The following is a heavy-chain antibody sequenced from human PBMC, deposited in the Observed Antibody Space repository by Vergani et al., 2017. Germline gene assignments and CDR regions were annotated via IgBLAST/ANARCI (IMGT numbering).Heavy chain of an antibody. J-gene: IGHJ4*02. V-gene: IGHV3-13*01. D-gene: IGHD6-19*01. CDR1: GFTFSSYD. Sequence: EVQLVESGGGLVQPGGSLRLSCAASGFTFSSYDMHWVRQATGKGLEWVSAIGTAGDTYYPGSVKGRFTISRENAKNSLYLQMNSLRAGDTAVYYCARDFYGQDSSGWYLYWGQGTLVTVSS. CDR3: ARDFYGQDSSGWYLY. CDR2: IGTAGDT.